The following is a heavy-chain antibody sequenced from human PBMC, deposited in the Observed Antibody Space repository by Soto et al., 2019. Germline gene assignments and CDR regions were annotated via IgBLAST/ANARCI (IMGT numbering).Heavy chain of an antibody. V-gene: IGHV4-30-4*01. CDR1: GGSINSGEYY. Sequence: QVQLQESGPGLVKPSQTLSLTCSVSGGSINSGEYYWTWIRQPPGKGLEWIGYILYSGSTYYSPSRESRVTISKDTSKNQFCLNLRSVTAAGTAVYYCARELLTVGGYGYGANHDAFDIWGQGTMVIVTS. CDR3: ARELLTVGGYGYGANHDAFDI. D-gene: IGHD5-18*01. J-gene: IGHJ3*02. CDR2: ILYSGST.